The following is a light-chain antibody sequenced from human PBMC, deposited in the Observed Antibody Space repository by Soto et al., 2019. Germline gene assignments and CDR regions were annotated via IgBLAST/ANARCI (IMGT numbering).Light chain of an antibody. CDR2: GAS. Sequence: EIVLTQSPGTLSLSPGERATLSCRASQSVSSSYLAWYQQKPGQAPRLLIYGASSRATGTPDRFSGSGSGTDFTLTISRLEPEDFAVYYCPQYGSSPTWTFGQGTKV. V-gene: IGKV3-20*01. CDR3: PQYGSSPTWT. CDR1: QSVSSSY. J-gene: IGKJ1*01.